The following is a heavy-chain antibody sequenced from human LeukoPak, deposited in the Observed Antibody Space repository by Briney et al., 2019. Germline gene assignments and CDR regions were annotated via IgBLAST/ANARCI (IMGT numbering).Heavy chain of an antibody. Sequence: GGSLRLSCAASGFTFSSYGMHWVRQAPGKGLEWVAVIWYDGSNEYYAESVKGRFTISRDNSKNTLYLQMNSVRAEDTAVYYCARESEAFDIWGQGTMVTVSS. CDR3: ARESEAFDI. J-gene: IGHJ3*02. V-gene: IGHV3-33*01. CDR2: IWYDGSNE. CDR1: GFTFSSYG.